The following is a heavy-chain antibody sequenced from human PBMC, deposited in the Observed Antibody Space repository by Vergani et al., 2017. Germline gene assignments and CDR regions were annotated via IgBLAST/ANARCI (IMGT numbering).Heavy chain of an antibody. J-gene: IGHJ6*03. CDR3: ARGRDMDF. V-gene: IGHV3-23*01. CDR1: GFTFSSYA. Sequence: EVQLLESGGGVVQPGGSLRLSCAASGFTFSSYAMSWVRQAPGKGLEWVSAISGSGGSTYYADSVKGRFTISRDNAKNSLYLQMNSLRAEDTAVYYCARGRDMDFWGKGTTVTVSS. CDR2: ISGSGGST.